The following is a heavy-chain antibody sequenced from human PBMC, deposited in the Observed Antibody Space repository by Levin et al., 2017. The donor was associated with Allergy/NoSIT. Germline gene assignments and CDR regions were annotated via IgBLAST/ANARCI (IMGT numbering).Heavy chain of an antibody. CDR1: GFTFDDYG. D-gene: IGHD1-1*01. Sequence: GGSLRLSCAASGFTFDDYGMSWVRQGPGKGLEWVSGINWNGGSTGYADSVKGRFTISRDNAKNSLYLQMNSLRAEDTALYYCARNNWNDVIFYYYYMDVWGKGTTVTVSS. CDR3: ARNNWNDVIFYYYYMDV. CDR2: INWNGGST. J-gene: IGHJ6*03. V-gene: IGHV3-20*04.